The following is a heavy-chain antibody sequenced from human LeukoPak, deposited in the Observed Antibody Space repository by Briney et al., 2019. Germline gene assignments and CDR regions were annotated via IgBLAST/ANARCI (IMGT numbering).Heavy chain of an antibody. J-gene: IGHJ5*02. CDR3: ARGRREGSGWLGWFDP. CDR1: GGSFSGYY. V-gene: IGHV4-34*01. CDR2: INHSGST. D-gene: IGHD6-19*01. Sequence: PSETLSLTCAVYGGSFSGYYWSWIRQPPGKGLEWIGEINHSGSTNYNPPLKSRVTISVDTSKNQFSLKLNSVTAADTAVYYCARGRREGSGWLGWFDPWGQGTLITVSS.